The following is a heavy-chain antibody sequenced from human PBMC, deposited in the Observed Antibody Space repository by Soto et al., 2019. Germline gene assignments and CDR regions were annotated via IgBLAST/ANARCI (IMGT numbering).Heavy chain of an antibody. CDR1: GGSVSSGSYY. V-gene: IGHV4-61*01. Sequence: QVQLQESGPGLVKPSETLSLTCTVSGGSVSSGSYYWSWIRQPPGKGLEWIGYVYHSGSTSYNPSRKSRISTSVDTSKNQFSLKLSSVTAVDTAVYYCARETYYYGSWSYCTGYYDCWGQGILVPVSS. CDR3: ARETYYYGSWSYCTGYYDC. CDR2: VYHSGST. D-gene: IGHD3-10*01. J-gene: IGHJ4*02.